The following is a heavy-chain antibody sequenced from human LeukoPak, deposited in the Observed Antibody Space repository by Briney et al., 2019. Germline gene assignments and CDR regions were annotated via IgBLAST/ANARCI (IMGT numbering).Heavy chain of an antibody. Sequence: GGSLRLSCAASGFTFSSYSMNWVRQAPGKGLEWVSSISSSRYIYYADSVKGRFTISRDNAKNSLHLQMNSLRAEDTALYYCARDYSSSSLDYWGQGTLVTVSS. V-gene: IGHV3-21*01. D-gene: IGHD6-6*01. J-gene: IGHJ4*02. CDR2: ISSSRYI. CDR3: ARDYSSSSLDY. CDR1: GFTFSSYS.